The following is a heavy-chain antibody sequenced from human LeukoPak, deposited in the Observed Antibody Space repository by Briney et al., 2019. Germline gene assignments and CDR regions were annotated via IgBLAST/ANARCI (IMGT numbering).Heavy chain of an antibody. CDR2: MSWNSASI. J-gene: IGHJ5*02. CDR3: AKDSCSSTTCSLGP. Sequence: GGSLRLSCAASGFTFDDYAMHWVRQAPGKGLEWVSGMSWNSASIGYADSVKGRFTISRDNAKNSLYLQMNSLRAEDTAFYYCAKDSCSSTTCSLGPWGQGTLVTVSS. D-gene: IGHD2-2*01. CDR1: GFTFDDYA. V-gene: IGHV3-9*01.